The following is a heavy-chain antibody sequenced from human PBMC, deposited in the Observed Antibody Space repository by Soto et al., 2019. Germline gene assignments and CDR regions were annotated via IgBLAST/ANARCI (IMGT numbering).Heavy chain of an antibody. Sequence: ASVKVSCKASGYTFTSYGISWVRQAPGQGLEWMGWISAYNGNTNYAQKLQGRVTMTTDTSTSTAYMELRSLRSDDTAVYYCAIDGRWELFYYYYGMDVWGQGTTVTVSS. V-gene: IGHV1-18*01. CDR3: AIDGRWELFYYYYGMDV. CDR1: GYTFTSYG. D-gene: IGHD1-26*01. J-gene: IGHJ6*02. CDR2: ISAYNGNT.